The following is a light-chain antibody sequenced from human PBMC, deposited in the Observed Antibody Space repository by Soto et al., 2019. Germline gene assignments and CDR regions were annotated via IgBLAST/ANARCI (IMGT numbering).Light chain of an antibody. V-gene: IGKV3-11*01. CDR3: QQRSNWPPLT. J-gene: IGKJ4*01. Sequence: EIVLTQSPATLSLSPGERATLSCRASQTVSNYLAWYQQRPGQAPRLLIYDASNRATGIPARFSGSGSGTDFTLTISSLETDDFAVYYCQQRSNWPPLTFGGGTKVEIK. CDR2: DAS. CDR1: QTVSNY.